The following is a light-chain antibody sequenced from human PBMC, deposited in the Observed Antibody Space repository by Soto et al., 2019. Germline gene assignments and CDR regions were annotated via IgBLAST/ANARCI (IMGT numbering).Light chain of an antibody. Sequence: QSVLTQPPSASGTPGQRVTISCSGGSSNIGTNAVNWYQQLPGTAPKLLIYNNNQRPSGVPDRFSVSKSGTSASLAISGLQSEDEADYYCAAWDDSLNGYVFGPGTKLTVL. CDR3: AAWDDSLNGYV. V-gene: IGLV1-44*01. J-gene: IGLJ1*01. CDR1: SSNIGTNA. CDR2: NNN.